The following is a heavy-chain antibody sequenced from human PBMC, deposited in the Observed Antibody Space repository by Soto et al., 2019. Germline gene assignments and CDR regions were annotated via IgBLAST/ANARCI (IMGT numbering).Heavy chain of an antibody. D-gene: IGHD2-15*01. J-gene: IGHJ6*02. CDR3: ARLSGGNLNVIYNYYGMDV. CDR2: IYYSGST. V-gene: IGHV4-59*08. Sequence: SETLSLTCTVSGGSISSYYWSWIRQPPGKGLEWIGYIYYSGSTNYNPSLKSRVTISVDTSKNQFSLKLSSATAADTAVYYCARLSGGNLNVIYNYYGMDVLGQGTTVT. CDR1: GGSISSYY.